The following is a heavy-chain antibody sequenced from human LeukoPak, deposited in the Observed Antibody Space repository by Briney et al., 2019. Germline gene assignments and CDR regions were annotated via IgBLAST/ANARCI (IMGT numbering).Heavy chain of an antibody. CDR2: IKQDGSEK. Sequence: GGSLRLSCAASGFTFSSYWMSWVRQAPGKGLEWVANIKQDGSEKYYVDSVKGRFTISRDNAKNSLYLQMNSLRAEDTAVYYCARDPGRYDILTGYYTGFDYWGQGTLVTVSS. D-gene: IGHD3-9*01. V-gene: IGHV3-7*01. CDR3: ARDPGRYDILTGYYTGFDY. J-gene: IGHJ4*02. CDR1: GFTFSSYW.